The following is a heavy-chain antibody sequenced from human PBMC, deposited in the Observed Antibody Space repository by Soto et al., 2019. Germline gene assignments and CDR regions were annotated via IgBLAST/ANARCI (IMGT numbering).Heavy chain of an antibody. CDR3: AILLSELLRVYGMDV. CDR1: GGTLSSYA. J-gene: IGHJ6*02. V-gene: IGHV1-69*13. D-gene: IGHD1-26*01. CDR2: IIPIFGTA. Sequence: SVKVSCKASGGTLSSYAISWVRQAPGQGLEWMGGIIPIFGTANYAQKFQGRVTITADESTSTAYMELSSLRSEDTAVYYCAILLSELLRVYGMDVWGQGTTVTV.